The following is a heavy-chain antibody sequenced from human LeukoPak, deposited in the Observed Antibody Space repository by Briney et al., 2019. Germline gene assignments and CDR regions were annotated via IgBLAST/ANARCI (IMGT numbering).Heavy chain of an antibody. CDR1: GFTVSSNY. Sequence: GGSLRLSCAASGFTVSSNYMSWVRQAPGKGLEWVSVIYSGGSTYYADSVKGRFTISRDNSKNTLYLQMNSLRAEDTAVYYCARPNVLLWFGELFRGRYYYYGMDVWGQGTTVTVSS. J-gene: IGHJ6*02. CDR3: ARPNVLLWFGELFRGRYYYYGMDV. CDR2: IYSGGST. D-gene: IGHD3-10*01. V-gene: IGHV3-53*01.